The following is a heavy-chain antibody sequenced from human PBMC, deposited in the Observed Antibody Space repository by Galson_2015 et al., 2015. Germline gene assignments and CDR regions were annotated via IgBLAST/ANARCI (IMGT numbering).Heavy chain of an antibody. J-gene: IGHJ3*02. D-gene: IGHD7-27*01. V-gene: IGHV3-23*01. CDR1: GFTFSNYA. CDR2: FSHSGADT. CDR3: AKSGGERGWGAFDI. Sequence: SLRLSCAASGFTFSNYAMSWLRHAPGKGLEWVSTFSHSGADTYYAESVKGRFTISRDNSNNPLYLQMNSLRAEDTAFYYCAKSGGERGWGAFDIWGRGTMVTVSS.